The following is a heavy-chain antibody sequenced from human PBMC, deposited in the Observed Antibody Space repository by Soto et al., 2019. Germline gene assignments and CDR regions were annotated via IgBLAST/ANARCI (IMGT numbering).Heavy chain of an antibody. J-gene: IGHJ4*02. Sequence: SETLSLTCTVSGGSISRGTYSWDWIRQPPEKGLEWIGNIYNSGSTNYNPSLKSRVTISVDTSKNQFSLKLSSVTAADTAVYYCGRGNIYDYWGQGVLVTVS. CDR1: GGSISRGTYS. V-gene: IGHV4-39*01. CDR3: GRGNIYDY. D-gene: IGHD3-9*01. CDR2: IYNSGST.